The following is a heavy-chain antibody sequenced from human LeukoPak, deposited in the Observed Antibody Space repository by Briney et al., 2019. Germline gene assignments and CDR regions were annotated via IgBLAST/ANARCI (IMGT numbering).Heavy chain of an antibody. Sequence: GGSLRPSCAASGFTFSRYAMHWVRQAPGKGLGWVAVISYDGSNKYYADSVKGRFTISRDNAKNSLYLQMNSLRAEDTAVYYCAELGITMIGGVWGKGTTVTISS. CDR1: GFTFSRYA. D-gene: IGHD3-10*02. J-gene: IGHJ6*04. V-gene: IGHV3-30*04. CDR2: ISYDGSNK. CDR3: AELGITMIGGV.